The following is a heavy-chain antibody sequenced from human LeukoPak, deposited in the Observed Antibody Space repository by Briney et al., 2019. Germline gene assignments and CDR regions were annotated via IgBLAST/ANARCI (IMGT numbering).Heavy chain of an antibody. V-gene: IGHV4-59*08. J-gene: IGHJ4*02. D-gene: IGHD7-27*01. Sequence: SETLSLTCTVSGGSIGSYYWSWIRQPPGKGLEWIGYIYYSGATYYNPSLKSRVTISVDTSKNQFSLKLTSVTAADTAVYYCARINWGPPPPFDYWGQGTLVTVSS. CDR2: IYYSGAT. CDR1: GGSIGSYY. CDR3: ARINWGPPPPFDY.